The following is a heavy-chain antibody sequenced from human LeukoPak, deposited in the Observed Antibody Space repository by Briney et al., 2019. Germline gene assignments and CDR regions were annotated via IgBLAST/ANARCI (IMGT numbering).Heavy chain of an antibody. CDR2: IYYSGST. V-gene: IGHV4-59*08. CDR1: GGSISSYY. Sequence: NPSETLSLTCTVSGGSISSYYWSWIRQPPGKGLEWIGDIYYSGSTNYNPSLKSRVTISVDTSKNQFSLRLSSVTAADTAVYYSARLASGSYGPLTPFDYWGQGTLVTGAS. CDR3: ARLASGSYGPLTPFDY. D-gene: IGHD1-26*01. J-gene: IGHJ4*02.